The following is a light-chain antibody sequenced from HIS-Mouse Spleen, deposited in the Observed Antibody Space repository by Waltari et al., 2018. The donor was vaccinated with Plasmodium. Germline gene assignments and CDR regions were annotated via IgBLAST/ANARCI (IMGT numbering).Light chain of an antibody. CDR2: GAS. V-gene: IGKV3-20*01. CDR1: QSVSSSY. J-gene: IGKJ2*01. Sequence: ETVLTQSPGTLSLSPGERATLSCRASQSVSSSYLAWYQQKPGQAPRRLIYGASSRATGIPDRFSGSGSGTDCTLTIGRLEPEDFAVYYCQHYGSSPYTFGQGTKLEIE. CDR3: QHYGSSPYT.